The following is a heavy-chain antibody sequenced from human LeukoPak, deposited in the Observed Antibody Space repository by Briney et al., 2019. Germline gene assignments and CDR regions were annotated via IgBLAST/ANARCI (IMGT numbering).Heavy chain of an antibody. CDR3: ARGIKYSSSWYFDY. V-gene: IGHV3-30-3*01. CDR2: ISYDGSNK. Sequence: GGSLRLSCAASGFTFSSYAMHWVRQAPGKGLEWVAVISYDGSNKYYADSVKGRFTISRDNSKNTLYLQMNSLRAEDTAVYYCARGIKYSSSWYFDYWGQGTLVTVSS. CDR1: GFTFSSYA. J-gene: IGHJ4*02. D-gene: IGHD6-13*01.